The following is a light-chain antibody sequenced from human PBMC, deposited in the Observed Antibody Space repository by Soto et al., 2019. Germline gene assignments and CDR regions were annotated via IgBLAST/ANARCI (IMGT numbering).Light chain of an antibody. CDR1: QSVGSN. V-gene: IGKV3-15*01. CDR2: GAS. CDR3: QQYNNWPPDRT. Sequence: EIVMTQSPATLSVSPGERATLSCRASQSVGSNLAWYQQKPGQAPRLLIYGASTRATGIPARFSGSGSGTEITLTISSLQSEDFAFYFCQQYNNWPPDRTFGQGTKVEIK. J-gene: IGKJ1*01.